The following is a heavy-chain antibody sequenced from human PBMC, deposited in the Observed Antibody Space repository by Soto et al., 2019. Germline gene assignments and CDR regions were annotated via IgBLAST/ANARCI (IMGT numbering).Heavy chain of an antibody. CDR2: SGATNGHT. CDR1: GSPFPTRV. D-gene: IGHD3-9*01. J-gene: IGHJ6*02. V-gene: IGHV1-18*01. CDR3: ARDGHPIDHDIFSGYYYFGMDV. Sequence: FHLWNLGVRWKKPGPPGRVSAKPLGSPFPTRVLAGGGKPPGKGLGGWGGSGATNGHTNKAQKLRGRVPMTTDKSASTAYMELMSLRADDTAVFYCARDGHPIDHDIFSGYYYFGMDVWGQGTTVTVSS.